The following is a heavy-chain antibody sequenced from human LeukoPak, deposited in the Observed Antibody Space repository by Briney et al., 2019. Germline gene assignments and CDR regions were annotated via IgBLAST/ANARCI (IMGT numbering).Heavy chain of an antibody. D-gene: IGHD6-13*01. CDR2: ISGSGDNT. J-gene: IGHJ4*02. CDR3: AKDRRIAAAGTNY. V-gene: IGHV3-23*01. Sequence: GGSLRLSCAASGFTFGSYAVSWVRQAPGKGLEWVSTISGSGDNTHYADSVKGRFTISRDNSENTLHLQMNSLRAEDTALYYCAKDRRIAAAGTNYWGQGTLVTVSS. CDR1: GFTFGSYA.